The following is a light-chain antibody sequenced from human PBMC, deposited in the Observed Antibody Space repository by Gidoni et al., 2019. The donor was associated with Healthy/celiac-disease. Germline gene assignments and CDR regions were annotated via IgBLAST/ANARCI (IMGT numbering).Light chain of an antibody. V-gene: IGKV3-20*01. J-gene: IGKJ1*01. CDR3: QQLRT. CDR1: QSVSSSY. CDR2: GAS. Sequence: EIVLTQSPGTLSLSPGERATLSCRASQSVSSSYLAWYQQKPGQAPRLLLYGASSRATGIPDRFSGSGSGTDFTLTISRLEPEDFAVYYCQQLRTFGQGTKVEIK.